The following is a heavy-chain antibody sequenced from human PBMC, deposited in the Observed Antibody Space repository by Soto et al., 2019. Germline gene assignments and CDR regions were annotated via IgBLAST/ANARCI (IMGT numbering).Heavy chain of an antibody. CDR3: AREANLPFDY. J-gene: IGHJ4*02. CDR1: GGSISFYY. Sequence: QVQLQESGPGLVKPSETLSLTCTVSGGSISFYYWSWIRQPPGKGLEWIGYINYSGSTNYNPSLKSRVNIPADTSKNQIALKLSSVTAADTAVYYCAREANLPFDYWGQGTLVTVSS. V-gene: IGHV4-59*01. CDR2: INYSGST.